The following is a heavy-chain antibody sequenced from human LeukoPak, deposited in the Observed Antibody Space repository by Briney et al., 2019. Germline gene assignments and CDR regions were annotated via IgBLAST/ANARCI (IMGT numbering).Heavy chain of an antibody. J-gene: IGHJ5*02. CDR2: INHSGST. CDR1: GGSFSGYY. Sequence: SETLSLTCAVYGGSFSGYYWSWIRQPPGKGLEWIGEINHSGSTNYNPSLKSRVTISVDTSKNQLSLKLSSVTAADTAVYYCAREACSSTSCYLLGNNWFDPWGQGTLVTVSS. CDR3: AREACSSTSCYLLGNNWFDP. D-gene: IGHD2-2*01. V-gene: IGHV4-34*01.